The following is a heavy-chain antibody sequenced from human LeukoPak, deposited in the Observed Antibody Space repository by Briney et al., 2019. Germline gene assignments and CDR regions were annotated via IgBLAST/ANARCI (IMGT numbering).Heavy chain of an antibody. CDR2: ISSSSSYI. CDR1: GFTFSSYS. Sequence: GGSLRLSCAASGFTFSSYSMNWVRQAPGKGLEWVSSISSSSSYIYYADSVKGRFTISRDNAKNSLYLQMNSLRAEDTAVYYCARGLYSGYDGGFLSWDYWGQGTLVTVSP. J-gene: IGHJ4*02. CDR3: ARGLYSGYDGGFLSWDY. D-gene: IGHD5-12*01. V-gene: IGHV3-21*01.